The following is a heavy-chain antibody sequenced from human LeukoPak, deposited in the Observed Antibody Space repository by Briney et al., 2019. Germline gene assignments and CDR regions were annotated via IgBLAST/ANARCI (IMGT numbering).Heavy chain of an antibody. Sequence: SETLSLTCTVSGGSISSHYWSWIRQPPGKGLEWIGYIYYSGSTNYNPSLKSRVTISVDTSKNQFSLKLSSVTAADTAVYYCALLPAAIVPWGQGTLVTVSS. V-gene: IGHV4-59*11. J-gene: IGHJ5*02. CDR2: IYYSGST. D-gene: IGHD2-2*01. CDR3: ALLPAAIVP. CDR1: GGSISSHY.